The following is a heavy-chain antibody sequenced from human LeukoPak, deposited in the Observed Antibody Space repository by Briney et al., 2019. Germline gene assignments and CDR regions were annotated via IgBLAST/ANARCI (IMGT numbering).Heavy chain of an antibody. D-gene: IGHD2-15*01. CDR3: ATGQYCSGNRCYSGTFDI. CDR2: INYSGST. Sequence: NPSETLSLTCTVSGGSISSYYWSWIRQPPGKGLEWIGYINYSGSTNYNPSLKSRVTMSVDTSKNQFSLKLSSVTAADTAVYYCATGQYCSGNRCYSGTFDIWGQGTMVTVSS. V-gene: IGHV4-59*01. CDR1: GGSISSYY. J-gene: IGHJ3*02.